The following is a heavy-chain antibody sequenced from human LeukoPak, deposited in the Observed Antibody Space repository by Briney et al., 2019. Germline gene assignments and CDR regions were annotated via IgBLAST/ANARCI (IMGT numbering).Heavy chain of an antibody. D-gene: IGHD5-18*01. CDR1: GGFISGSGHY. J-gene: IGHJ4*02. V-gene: IGHV4-31*03. CDR2: IHPGGTT. CDR3: STGGDTAKGGDS. Sequence: AETLSLTCTVSGGFISGSGHYWTWTRPHPGGELVWLGFIHPGGTTYYNPSLSGRVTISADTSNNQMSLKLSSVTAADTAVYYCSTGGDTAKGGDSWGQGTLVTVSS.